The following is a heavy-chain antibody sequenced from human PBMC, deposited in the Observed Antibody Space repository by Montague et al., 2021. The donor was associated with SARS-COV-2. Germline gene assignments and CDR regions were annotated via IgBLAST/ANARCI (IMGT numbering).Heavy chain of an antibody. CDR3: ARGDGYYNYGLDV. J-gene: IGHJ6*02. Sequence: SETQSLTCTVSGGSISNYYWSWIRQPPGRGLEWIGYIYYSGSTDYSPSLKSRVTISLDTSKNQFSLKVTSVTAADTAVYYCARGDGYYNYGLDVWGPGTTVTVSS. V-gene: IGHV4-59*01. CDR2: IYYSGST. D-gene: IGHD3-22*01. CDR1: GGSISNYY.